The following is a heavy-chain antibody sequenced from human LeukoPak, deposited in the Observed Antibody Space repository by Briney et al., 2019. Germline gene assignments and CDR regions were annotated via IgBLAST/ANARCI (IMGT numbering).Heavy chain of an antibody. J-gene: IGHJ4*02. CDR2: INHSGST. D-gene: IGHD5-18*01. CDR3: AVYPYSYKRFIRDY. Sequence: SETLSLTCAVYGGSFSGYYWSWIRQPPGKGLEWIGEINHSGSTNYNPSLKSRVTISVDTSKNQFSLKLSSVTAADTAVYYCAVYPYSYKRFIRDYWGQGTLVTVSS. V-gene: IGHV4-34*01. CDR1: GGSFSGYY.